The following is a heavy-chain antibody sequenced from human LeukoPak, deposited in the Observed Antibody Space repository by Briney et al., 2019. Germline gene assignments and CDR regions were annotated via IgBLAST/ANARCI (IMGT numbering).Heavy chain of an antibody. CDR2: IYHSGST. CDR3: ARGSSGHYYDSSGPRGGHAFDI. CDR1: GGSISSGGYS. V-gene: IGHV4-30-2*01. J-gene: IGHJ3*02. Sequence: PSETLSLTCAVSGGSISSGGYSWSWIRQPPGKGLEWIGYIYHSGSTYYNPSLKSRVTISVDRSKNQFSLKLSSVTAADTAVYYCARGSSGHYYDSSGPRGGHAFDIWGQGTMVTVSS. D-gene: IGHD3-22*01.